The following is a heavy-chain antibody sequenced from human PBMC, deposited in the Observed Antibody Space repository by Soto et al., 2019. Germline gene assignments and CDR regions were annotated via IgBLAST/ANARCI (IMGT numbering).Heavy chain of an antibody. D-gene: IGHD2-21*02. CDR3: AIDERDSCSGGDCYYFDY. V-gene: IGHV1-18*04. CDR2: ISTYNSNT. J-gene: IGHJ4*01. CDR1: GYTFTNYG. Sequence: QVQLVQSGGEVKKPGASVKVSCKASGYTFTNYGISWVRQAPGQGLEWLGWISTYNSNTNSAPRLQGILTMTTDTSTSTAYMELRSLTSDDTAVYYCAIDERDSCSGGDCYYFDYWG.